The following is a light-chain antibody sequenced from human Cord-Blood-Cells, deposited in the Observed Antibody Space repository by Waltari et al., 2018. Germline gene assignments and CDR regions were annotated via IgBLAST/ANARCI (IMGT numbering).Light chain of an antibody. Sequence: DIQMTQSPSSLSASVGDIVTITCRASHGISNYLAWFQQKPGQAPKSLIYAASSLQSGVPSKFSGSGSGTDFTLTISSLQPEDFATYYCQQYKSYPPTFGQGTKVEIK. V-gene: IGKV1-16*02. CDR3: QQYKSYPPT. CDR1: HGISNY. CDR2: AAS. J-gene: IGKJ1*01.